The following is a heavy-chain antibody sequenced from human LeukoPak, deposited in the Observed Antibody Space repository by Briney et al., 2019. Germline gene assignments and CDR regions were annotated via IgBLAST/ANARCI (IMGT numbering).Heavy chain of an antibody. Sequence: SQTLSLTCAISGDSVSSNSAAWNWIRQSPARGLEWLGRTYYRSKWYNDYAESVTSRISINADTSKNQFSLQLNSVTPEDTAVYFCARSPTFDSWGQGTLVTVSS. CDR2: TYYRSKWYN. CDR1: GDSVSSNSAA. V-gene: IGHV6-1*01. CDR3: ARSPTFDS. J-gene: IGHJ4*02.